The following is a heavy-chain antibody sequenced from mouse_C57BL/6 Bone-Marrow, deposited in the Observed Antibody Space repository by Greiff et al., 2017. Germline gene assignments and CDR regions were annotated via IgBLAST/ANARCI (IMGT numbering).Heavy chain of an antibody. CDR3: ARSWGFRRQFAF. J-gene: IGHJ3*01. V-gene: IGHV1-54*01. CDR2: INPGSGGT. Sequence: QVQLKESGAELVRPGTSVKVSCKASGYAFTNYLIEWVKQRPGQGLEWIGVINPGSGGTNYNEKFKGKATMTADKSSSTAYMQLSSLTSEDSAVYCCARSWGFRRQFAFGGRGTLVNVTA. D-gene: IGHD1-2*01. CDR1: GYAFTNYL.